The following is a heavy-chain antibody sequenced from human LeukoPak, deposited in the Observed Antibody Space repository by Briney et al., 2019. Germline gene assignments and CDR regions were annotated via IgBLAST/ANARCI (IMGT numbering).Heavy chain of an antibody. CDR3: ARDRGVALQLWTDLDY. J-gene: IGHJ4*02. D-gene: IGHD5-18*01. V-gene: IGHV3-7*01. CDR1: GFTFSRYW. CDR2: INQDESAK. Sequence: GGSLRLSCAASGFTFSRYWMSWVRQAPGKGLEWVASINQDESAKYYVDSVKGRFTISRDNAKNSLFLQMNSLRAEDTAVYYCARDRGVALQLWTDLDYWGQGTLVTVSS.